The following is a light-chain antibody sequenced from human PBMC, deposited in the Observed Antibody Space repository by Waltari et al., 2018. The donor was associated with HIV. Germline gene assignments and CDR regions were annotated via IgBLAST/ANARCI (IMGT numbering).Light chain of an antibody. V-gene: IGLV1-44*01. CDR2: GNT. Sequence: QSVLTPPPSASGTPGQRVTISCSGRNSNIGSNTVNWYQHLPGTATKLLIYGNTQRPAGVPDRFSGSKSGTSASLASSGLQSEDEADYYWAAWDDSLNGEVVFGGGTKLTVL. J-gene: IGLJ2*01. CDR3: AAWDDSLNGEVV. CDR1: NSNIGSNT.